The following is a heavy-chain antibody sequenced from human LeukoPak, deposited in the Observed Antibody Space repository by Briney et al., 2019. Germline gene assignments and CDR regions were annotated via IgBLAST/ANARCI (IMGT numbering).Heavy chain of an antibody. D-gene: IGHD3-22*01. Sequence: PGGSLRLSFAAYLVSVRNAGSRRLRQAPGKGLEWVGRIISRTSGGATDYAAPVRGRFTISRDDSQNTLYLQMNSLKTDVTSDDGDTALRLYYDVTGYDFFDYWGQGIPVTVSS. V-gene: IGHV3-15*01. CDR1: LVSVRNAG. J-gene: IGHJ4*02. CDR3: TALRLYYDVTGYDFFDY. CDR2: IISRTSGGAT.